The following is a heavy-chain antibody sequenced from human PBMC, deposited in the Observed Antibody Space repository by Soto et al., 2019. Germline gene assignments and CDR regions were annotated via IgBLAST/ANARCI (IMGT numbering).Heavy chain of an antibody. D-gene: IGHD5-18*01. J-gene: IGHJ4*02. Sequence: PSETLSLTCTVSGGSISSGGYYWSWIRQHPGKGLEWIGYIYYSGSTYYNPSLKSRVTISVDTSKNQFSLKLSSVTAADTAVYYCARAVDTAMVGRFDYWGQGTLVTSPQ. CDR1: GGSISSGGYY. CDR2: IYYSGST. CDR3: ARAVDTAMVGRFDY. V-gene: IGHV4-31*03.